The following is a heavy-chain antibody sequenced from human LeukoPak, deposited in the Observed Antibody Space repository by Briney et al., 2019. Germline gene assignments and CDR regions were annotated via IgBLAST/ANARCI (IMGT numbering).Heavy chain of an antibody. Sequence: GESLKISCKGSGYSFTNSWIAWVRLMPGKGLEWMGIIYPADPDTRYSPSFQGQVTISADKSINTAYLQWSSLKASDTAMYYCARQEYCSGGSCYTWFDSWGQGTLVTVSS. D-gene: IGHD2-15*01. CDR1: GYSFTNSW. CDR2: IYPADPDT. J-gene: IGHJ5*01. CDR3: ARQEYCSGGSCYTWFDS. V-gene: IGHV5-51*01.